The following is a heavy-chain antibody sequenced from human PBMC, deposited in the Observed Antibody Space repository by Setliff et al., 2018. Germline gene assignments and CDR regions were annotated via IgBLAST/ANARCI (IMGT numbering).Heavy chain of an antibody. D-gene: IGHD7-27*01. Sequence: GGSLRLSCAAPGFTFSSYAMSWVRQVPGKGLSWVSAISSTGGSTYYADSVQGRFTISRDNSKNTLYLQMNSLRAADTAVYYCAKGNPLPLTGDYWYFDLWGRGTLVTVSS. V-gene: IGHV3-23*01. CDR2: ISSTGGST. CDR1: GFTFSSYA. J-gene: IGHJ2*01. CDR3: AKGNPLPLTGDYWYFDL.